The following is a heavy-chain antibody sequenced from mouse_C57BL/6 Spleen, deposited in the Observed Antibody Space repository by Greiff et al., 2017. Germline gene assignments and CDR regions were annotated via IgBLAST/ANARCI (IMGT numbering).Heavy chain of an antibody. CDR3: ATGSSYDAMDY. D-gene: IGHD1-1*01. V-gene: IGHV5-17*01. J-gene: IGHJ4*01. CDR1: GFTFSDYG. CDR2: ISSGSSTI. Sequence: EVHLVESGGGLVKPGGSLKLSCAASGFTFSDYGMHWVRQAPEKGLEWVAYISSGSSTIYYADTVKGRVTISRDNAKNTLFLQMTSLRSEDTAMYYCATGSSYDAMDYWGQGTSVTVSA.